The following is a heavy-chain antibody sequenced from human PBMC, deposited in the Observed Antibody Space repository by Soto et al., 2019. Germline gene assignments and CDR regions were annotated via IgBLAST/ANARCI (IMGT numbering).Heavy chain of an antibody. CDR2: IYWDDDK. CDR3: ANSRYSRSYIDY. Sequence: SGPTLVNPTQTLTLTCTFSGFSLTSNDVGVGWIRQPPGKALEWLALIYWDDDKRYSPFLKSRLTITKDTSKNQVVLRMTNMDPVDTATYYCANSRYSRSYIDYWCQGTLVTVYS. CDR1: GFSLTSNDVG. J-gene: IGHJ4*02. D-gene: IGHD6-6*01. V-gene: IGHV2-5*02.